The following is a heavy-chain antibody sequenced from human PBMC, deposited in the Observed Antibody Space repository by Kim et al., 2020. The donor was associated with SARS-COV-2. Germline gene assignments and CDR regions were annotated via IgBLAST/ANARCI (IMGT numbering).Heavy chain of an antibody. V-gene: IGHV3-33*06. CDR1: GFTFSSYG. CDR3: AKSPVSGYSSLDY. Sequence: GGSLRLSCAASGFTFSSYGMHWVRQAPGKGLEWVAVIWYDGSNKYYADSVKGRFTISRDNSKNTLYLQMNSLRAEDTAVYYCAKSPVSGYSSLDYWGQGTLVTVSS. J-gene: IGHJ4*02. CDR2: IWYDGSNK. D-gene: IGHD3-9*01.